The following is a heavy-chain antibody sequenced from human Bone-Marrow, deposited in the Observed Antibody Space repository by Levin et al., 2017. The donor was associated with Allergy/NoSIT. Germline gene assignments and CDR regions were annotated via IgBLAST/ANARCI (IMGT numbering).Heavy chain of an antibody. Sequence: SETLSLTCTVSGDSITNSFWSRIRQPPGKGLEWIGYTSSSGSTNYNPSLKSRVTISVGTSKRQFSLNLRSVTAADTAVYYCARDKSGTYFSFDNWGQGTLVTVSS. CDR1: GDSITNSF. J-gene: IGHJ4*02. CDR3: ARDKSGTYFSFDN. V-gene: IGHV4-59*01. D-gene: IGHD1-26*01. CDR2: TSSSGST.